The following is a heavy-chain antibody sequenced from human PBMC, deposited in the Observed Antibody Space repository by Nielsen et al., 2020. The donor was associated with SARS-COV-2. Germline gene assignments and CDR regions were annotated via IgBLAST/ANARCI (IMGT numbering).Heavy chain of an antibody. CDR1: GFTFSSYG. Sequence: GESLKISCAASGFTFSSYGMHWVRQAPGKGLEWVAVISYDGSNKYYADSVKGRFTISRDNSKNTLYLQMNSLGAEDTAVYYCAKVITEWELLSVAFDIWGQGTMVTVSS. D-gene: IGHD1-26*01. CDR2: ISYDGSNK. V-gene: IGHV3-30*18. J-gene: IGHJ3*02. CDR3: AKVITEWELLSVAFDI.